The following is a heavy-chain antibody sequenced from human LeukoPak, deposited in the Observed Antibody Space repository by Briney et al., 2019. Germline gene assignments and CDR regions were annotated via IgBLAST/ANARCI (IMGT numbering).Heavy chain of an antibody. D-gene: IGHD3-3*01. CDR2: INPNSGGT. CDR1: GYTFTGYY. Sequence: GASVKVSCKASGYTFTGYYMHWVRQAPGQGLEWMGWINPNSGGTNYAQKFQGRVTMTRDTSISTVYMELSSLRSEDTAVYYCARDHLGETYYDFWSGYFLGAFDIWGQGTMVTVSS. J-gene: IGHJ3*02. CDR3: ARDHLGETYYDFWSGYFLGAFDI. V-gene: IGHV1-2*02.